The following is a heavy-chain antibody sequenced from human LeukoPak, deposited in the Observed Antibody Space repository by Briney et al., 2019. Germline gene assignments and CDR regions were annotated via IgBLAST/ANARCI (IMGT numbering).Heavy chain of an antibody. CDR1: GGSISSYD. V-gene: IGHV4-59*01. J-gene: IGHJ4*02. D-gene: IGHD5-12*01. Sequence: PSDTLSLTCTVCGGSISSYDWSWIRTPPGKGLEWIGYIYYSGSTNYNPSLKSRVTISVDTSKNQFSLKLSSVTAAETAVYYCARGGWLRLGNFDYWGRGTLVTVSS. CDR3: ARGGWLRLGNFDY. CDR2: IYYSGST.